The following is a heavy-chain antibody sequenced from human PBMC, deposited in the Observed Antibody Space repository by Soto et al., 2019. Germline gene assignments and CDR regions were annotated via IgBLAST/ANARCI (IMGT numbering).Heavy chain of an antibody. V-gene: IGHV3-33*06. D-gene: IGHD3-22*01. Sequence: PGGCLRLSCAASGVTFSSYGMNWVHQAPGKGLEWVAVIWYDGSNTYYADSVKGRYTISRDNSKNTVYLQMNSLRAEDTAVYYCAKPGALYYDSSGYSTYYYGMDVLGQGNTVTVSS. CDR1: GVTFSSYG. CDR3: AKPGALYYDSSGYSTYYYGMDV. CDR2: IWYDGSNT. J-gene: IGHJ6*02.